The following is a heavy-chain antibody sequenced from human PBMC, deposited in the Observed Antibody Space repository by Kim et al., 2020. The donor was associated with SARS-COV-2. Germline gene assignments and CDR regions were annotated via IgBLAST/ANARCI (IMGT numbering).Heavy chain of an antibody. D-gene: IGHD4-17*01. J-gene: IGHJ4*02. CDR3: AKEMTTVVVGIDY. Sequence: YADSVKGRFTISRDNSKNTLYLQMNSLRAEDTAVYYCAKEMTTVVVGIDYWGQGTLVTVSS. V-gene: IGHV3-30*02.